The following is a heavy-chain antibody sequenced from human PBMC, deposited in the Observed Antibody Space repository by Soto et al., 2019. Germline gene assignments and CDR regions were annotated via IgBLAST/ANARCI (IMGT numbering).Heavy chain of an antibody. D-gene: IGHD6-6*01. Sequence: QVQLVQSGAEVKKPGASVKVSCKASGYTFTGYYMHWVRQAPGQGLEWMGWINPNSGGTNYAQKFQGWVTMTRDTSISTAYMELSRLRSDDTAVYYCASDHLRQAEQLIPVPGSSTGAFDIWGQGTMVTVSS. J-gene: IGHJ3*02. CDR2: INPNSGGT. V-gene: IGHV1-2*04. CDR1: GYTFTGYY. CDR3: ASDHLRQAEQLIPVPGSSTGAFDI.